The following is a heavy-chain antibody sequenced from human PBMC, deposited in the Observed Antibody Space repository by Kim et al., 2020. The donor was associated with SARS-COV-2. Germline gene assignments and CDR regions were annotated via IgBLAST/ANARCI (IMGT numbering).Heavy chain of an antibody. Sequence: GGSLRLSCAASGFTFSSYAMHWVRQAPGKGLEWVAVIWYDGSNKYYADSVKGRFTISRDNSKNTLYLQMNSLRAEDTAVYYCAKEQNNWKGRYFDYWGQGTLVTVSS. D-gene: IGHD1-20*01. CDR3: AKEQNNWKGRYFDY. CDR1: GFTFSSYA. J-gene: IGHJ4*02. CDR2: IWYDGSNK. V-gene: IGHV3-33*06.